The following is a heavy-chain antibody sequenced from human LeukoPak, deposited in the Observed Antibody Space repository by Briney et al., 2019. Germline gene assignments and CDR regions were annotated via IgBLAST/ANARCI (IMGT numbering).Heavy chain of an antibody. J-gene: IGHJ4*02. D-gene: IGHD4-11*01. Sequence: SETLSLTCVVSGGSISGSNYSWARLRQPPGKGLEWIGSIYSRGSTYYNASLEGRATISLQTSKNQFSLKLTSVTAADTAVYYCARHPSTVVFDYWGQGTLVIVSS. CDR2: IYSRGST. V-gene: IGHV4-39*01. CDR3: ARHPSTVVFDY. CDR1: GGSISGSNYS.